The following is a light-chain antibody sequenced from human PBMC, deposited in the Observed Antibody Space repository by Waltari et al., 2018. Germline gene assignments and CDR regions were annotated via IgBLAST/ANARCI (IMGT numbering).Light chain of an antibody. CDR3: QQRSNS. J-gene: IGKJ4*01. Sequence: PGERATLSCTASQSISNYLAWYQQKPGQAPRLLIYDASNRATGIPARFSGSGSGTDFTLTISSLEPEDFAVYYCQQRSNSFGGGTKVEVK. V-gene: IGKV3-11*01. CDR1: QSISNY. CDR2: DAS.